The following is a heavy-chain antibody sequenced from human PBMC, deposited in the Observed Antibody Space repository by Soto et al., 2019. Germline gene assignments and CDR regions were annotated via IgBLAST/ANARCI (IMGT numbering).Heavy chain of an antibody. V-gene: IGHV3-9*01. Sequence: EVQLMESGGGLVQPGRSLRLSCAASGCTFDDYAMHWVRQAPGKGLELVSGISWNSGSIGYADSVKGRFTISRDNAKNSLYLQMNSLRAEDTALYYCAKGRYSSGWYYFDYWGQGTLVTVSS. J-gene: IGHJ4*02. CDR2: ISWNSGSI. CDR1: GCTFDDYA. D-gene: IGHD6-19*01. CDR3: AKGRYSSGWYYFDY.